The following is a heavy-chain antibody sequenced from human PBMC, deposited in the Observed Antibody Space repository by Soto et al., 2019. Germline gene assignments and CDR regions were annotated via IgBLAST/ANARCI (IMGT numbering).Heavy chain of an antibody. V-gene: IGHV3-48*03. CDR3: ATYGVGAWWTFDN. CDR1: GFSFSSYE. CDR2: ISASGSTI. J-gene: IGHJ4*02. Sequence: EVQLVESGGGLVQPGGALRLSCAASGFSFSSYEMNWVRQAPGKGLEWVSYISASGSTIYYAVSLKGRFTISRDNAKNSLYLQVNSLRAEDTAVYYCATYGVGAWWTFDNWGQGTLVTVSS. D-gene: IGHD4-17*01.